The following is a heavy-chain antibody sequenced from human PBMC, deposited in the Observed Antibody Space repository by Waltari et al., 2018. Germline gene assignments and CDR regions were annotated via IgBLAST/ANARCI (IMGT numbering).Heavy chain of an antibody. CDR1: GGSISSSNW. CDR2: IYHSGST. V-gene: IGHV4-4*02. CDR3: ARGIAVAGHPSGAFDI. D-gene: IGHD6-19*01. Sequence: QVQLQESGPGLVKPSGTLSLTCAVSGGSISSSNWWSWVRQPPGKGLGGIGEIYHSGSTHLHPSRKGRVTISVDKSKNQFSLKLSSVTAADTAVYYCARGIAVAGHPSGAFDIWGQGTMVTVSS. J-gene: IGHJ3*02.